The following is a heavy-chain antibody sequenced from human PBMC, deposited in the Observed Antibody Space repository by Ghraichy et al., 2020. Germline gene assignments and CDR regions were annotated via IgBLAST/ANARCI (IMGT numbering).Heavy chain of an antibody. Sequence: ASVKVSCKTSGYTFTNYGIYWVRQAPGQGLEYMGWISPYTNKTNYVEKFQGRVTMTTEPSTSTAYMEVRNLRSDDTAVFYCARGKHAGDFDFWGQGTLVTVSS. CDR3: ARGKHAGDFDF. J-gene: IGHJ4*02. D-gene: IGHD7-27*01. V-gene: IGHV1-18*01. CDR2: ISPYTNKT. CDR1: GYTFTNYG.